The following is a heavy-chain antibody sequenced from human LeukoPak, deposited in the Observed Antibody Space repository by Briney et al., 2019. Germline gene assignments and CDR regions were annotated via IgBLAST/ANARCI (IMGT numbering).Heavy chain of an antibody. V-gene: IGHV3-23*01. Sequence: GGSLRLSCAASGFTFSNYAINWVRQAPGKGLEWVSAISGSGGSTFYADSVKGRFTISRDNSKNTLYLQMNSLRAEDTAVYYCAKVKGLVPVIDYWGQGTLVTVSS. CDR2: ISGSGGST. CDR3: AKVKGLVPVIDY. J-gene: IGHJ4*02. CDR1: GFTFSNYA. D-gene: IGHD2-2*01.